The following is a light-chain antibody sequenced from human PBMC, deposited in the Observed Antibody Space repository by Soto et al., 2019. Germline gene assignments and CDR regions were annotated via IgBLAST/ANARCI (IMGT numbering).Light chain of an antibody. CDR1: SSDVGAYNY. V-gene: IGLV2-8*01. CDR2: EVN. J-gene: IGLJ3*02. CDR3: SSYVGNTNLV. Sequence: QSALTQPPSASGSPGQSVTISCTGTSSDVGAYNYVSWYQQHPGKAPKLMIYEVNKRPSGVPDRFSGSKSGNTASLTVSGLQYEDEADYFCSSYVGNTNLVFGGGTKLTVL.